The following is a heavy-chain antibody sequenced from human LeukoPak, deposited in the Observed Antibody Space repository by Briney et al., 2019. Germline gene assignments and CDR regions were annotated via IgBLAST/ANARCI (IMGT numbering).Heavy chain of an antibody. CDR3: ARDPGYYYDSSSYADY. J-gene: IGHJ4*02. CDR1: GFAFSSYS. V-gene: IGHV3-21*01. D-gene: IGHD3-22*01. CDR2: ISSSSNYI. Sequence: GGSLRLSCAASGFAFSSYSMNWVRQAPGKGLEWVSSISSSSNYIYYADSVKGRFTISRDNAKNSLNLQMNSLRAEDTAVYYCARDPGYYYDSSSYADYWGQGTLVTVSS.